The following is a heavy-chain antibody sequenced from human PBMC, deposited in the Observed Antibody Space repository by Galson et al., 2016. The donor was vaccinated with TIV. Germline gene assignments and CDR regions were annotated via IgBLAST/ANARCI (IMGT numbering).Heavy chain of an antibody. D-gene: IGHD3-22*01. CDR3: ARHDSSAFSNWYFNL. J-gene: IGHJ2*01. V-gene: IGHV5-51*01. Sequence: GKGLEWMGIVYPGNSHTVYSPSFEGQVIISADKSTSTAYLQRSSLKASDTAMYYCARHDSSAFSNWYFNLWGRGTLVTVSS. CDR2: VYPGNSHT.